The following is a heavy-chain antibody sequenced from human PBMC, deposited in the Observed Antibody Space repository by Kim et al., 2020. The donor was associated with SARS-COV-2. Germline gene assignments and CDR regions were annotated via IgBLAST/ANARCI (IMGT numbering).Heavy chain of an antibody. J-gene: IGHJ4*02. V-gene: IGHV4-59*13. CDR2: IYYSGST. D-gene: IGHD2-15*01. CDR3: AREDRRISIDY. CDR1: GGSISSYY. Sequence: SETLSLTCTVSGGSISSYYWSWIRQPPGKGQEWIGFIYYSGSTNYNPSLKSRVTISVDTYKNKISLKLSSVTAADTAVYYCAREDRRISIDYWGQGTLVTVSS.